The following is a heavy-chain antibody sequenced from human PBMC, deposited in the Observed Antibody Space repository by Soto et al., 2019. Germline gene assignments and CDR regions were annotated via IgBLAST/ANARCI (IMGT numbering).Heavy chain of an antibody. D-gene: IGHD3-16*02. CDR2: ISGYNGNT. J-gene: IGHJ4*02. CDR1: GYTFTTYG. V-gene: IGHV1-18*01. Sequence: QVQLVQSGAEVKKPGASVKVSCKTSGYTFTTYGLSWVRQAPGQGLEWMGWISGYNGNTNYAQKLQGRDTVTADTSTRTAHMELRSLTSDDTAVYYCARDPPGYPNFFDHWGQGTLVTVSS. CDR3: ARDPPGYPNFFDH.